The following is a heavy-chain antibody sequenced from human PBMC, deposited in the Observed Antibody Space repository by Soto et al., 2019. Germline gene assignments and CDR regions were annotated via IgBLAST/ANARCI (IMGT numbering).Heavy chain of an antibody. V-gene: IGHV1-46*03. CDR1: GYTFTSYY. D-gene: IGHD2-15*01. Sequence: GASVKVSCKASGYTFTSYYMHWVRQAPGQGLEWMGIINPSGGSTSYAQKFQGRDTMTRDTPTSTVYMELSSLRSEDTAVYYCARDNIVVVVAATPGGMDVWGQGTTVTVSS. CDR2: INPSGGST. CDR3: ARDNIVVVVAATPGGMDV. J-gene: IGHJ6*02.